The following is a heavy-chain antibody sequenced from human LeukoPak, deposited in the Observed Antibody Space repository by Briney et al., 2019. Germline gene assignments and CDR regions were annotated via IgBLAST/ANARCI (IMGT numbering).Heavy chain of an antibody. Sequence: GGSLRLSCAASGFTVSSNYMSWVRQAPGKGLEWVSVIYSGGSTYYADSVKGRFTISRDNSKNTLYLQMNSLRAEDTAVCYCARSNSPYGMDVWGQGTTVTVSS. D-gene: IGHD2-21*01. CDR3: ARSNSPYGMDV. CDR1: GFTVSSNY. V-gene: IGHV3-66*01. CDR2: IYSGGST. J-gene: IGHJ6*02.